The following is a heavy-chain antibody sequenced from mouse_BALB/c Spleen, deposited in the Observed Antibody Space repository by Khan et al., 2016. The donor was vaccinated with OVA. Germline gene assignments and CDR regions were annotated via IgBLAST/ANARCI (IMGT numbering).Heavy chain of an antibody. CDR1: GYSITSDYA. V-gene: IGHV3-2*02. CDR2: ISYSGNT. J-gene: IGHJ2*01. CDR3: EKIYREDFDY. Sequence: EVQLQESGPGLAKPSQSLSLTCTVTGYSITSDYAWNWIRQFPGNKLEWMGYISYSGNTNYNPSLKSRISITRDTSKNQFFLQLSDVTTEETAAYYGEKIYREDFDYWGQGTTLTVSS. D-gene: IGHD2-14*01.